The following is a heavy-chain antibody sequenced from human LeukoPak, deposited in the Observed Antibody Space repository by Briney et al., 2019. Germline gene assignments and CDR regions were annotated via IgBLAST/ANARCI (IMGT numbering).Heavy chain of an antibody. D-gene: IGHD1-1*01. Sequence: PSETLSLTCAVSGYSISSGYYWGXXRQPPGKGXEXXRSIYHSGSTYYNPSLKSRVTISVDTSKNQFSLKLSSVTAADTAVYYCARAASSGGDYFDYWGQGTLVTVSS. CDR2: IYHSGST. CDR1: GYSISSGYY. CDR3: ARAASSGGDYFDY. J-gene: IGHJ4*02. V-gene: IGHV4-38-2*01.